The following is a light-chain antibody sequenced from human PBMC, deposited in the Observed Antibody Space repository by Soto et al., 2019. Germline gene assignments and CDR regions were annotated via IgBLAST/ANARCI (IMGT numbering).Light chain of an antibody. CDR2: GAS. CDR1: QTVGSSF. J-gene: IGKJ5*01. V-gene: IGKV3-20*01. Sequence: ENVLTQSPATLSLSPGERATLSCRASQTVGSSFLAWYQQKRGQAPRLLIYGASNRATGIPDRFSGSGSGADFTLTISRLEPEDFAVYYCQQYGSLITFGQGTRLEIK. CDR3: QQYGSLIT.